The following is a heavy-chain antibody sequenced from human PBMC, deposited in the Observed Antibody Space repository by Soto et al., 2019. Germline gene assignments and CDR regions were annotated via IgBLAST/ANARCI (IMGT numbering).Heavy chain of an antibody. J-gene: IGHJ4*02. V-gene: IGHV5-10-1*01. CDR3: ARGLYGSGSYSSDY. CDR1: GYTYNSYW. CDR2: IDPSDSYT. D-gene: IGHD3-10*01. Sequence: GESLKISCKSSGYTYNSYWITWVRQMPGKGLEWMGRIDPSDSYTNYSPSFQGHVTISTDRSITTAYLQWRSLEASDTAMYYCARGLYGSGSYSSDYWGQGPLVPVSP.